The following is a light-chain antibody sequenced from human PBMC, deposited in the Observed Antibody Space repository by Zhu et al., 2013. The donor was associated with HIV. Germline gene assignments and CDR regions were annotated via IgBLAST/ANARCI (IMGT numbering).Light chain of an antibody. CDR3: QQYGGAPRT. CDR2: GAS. V-gene: IGKV3-20*01. CDR1: QSVSSSY. J-gene: IGKJ1*01. Sequence: ETVLTQSPGTLSLSPGERATLSCRASQSVSSSYLAWYQQKPGQAPRLLIYGASSRATGIPDRFSGSGSGTDFTLTINTLEPEDFAVYYCQQYGGAPRTFGQGTKVEIK.